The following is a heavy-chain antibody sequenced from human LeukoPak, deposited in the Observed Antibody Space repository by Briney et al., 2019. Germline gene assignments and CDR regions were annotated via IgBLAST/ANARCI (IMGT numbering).Heavy chain of an antibody. D-gene: IGHD3-10*01. Sequence: SQTLSLTCAISGDSVPSNSAAWNWIRQSPSRGLEWLGRTYYRSKWYNNYALSVKSRITINPDTSKNQFSLQLNSVTPEDTAVYYCARGSGCYFAVPNWFDPWGQGTLVTVSS. V-gene: IGHV6-1*01. J-gene: IGHJ5*02. CDR1: GDSVPSNSAA. CDR2: TYYRSKWYN. CDR3: ARGSGCYFAVPNWFDP.